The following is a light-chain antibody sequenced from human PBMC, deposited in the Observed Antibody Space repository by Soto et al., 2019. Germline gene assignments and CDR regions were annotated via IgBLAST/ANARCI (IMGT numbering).Light chain of an antibody. CDR1: QGISNW. V-gene: IGKV1D-12*01. CDR3: QQADSFPLT. J-gene: IGKJ4*01. Sequence: DIQMTQSPPSVSASVGDRVIITCRASQGISNWLAWYQQKPGKAPNLLIYAASRLQSGVPSRFSGSGSGTVFTLTISGLQSEDSATYYCQQADSFPLTFDGGTKVEIK. CDR2: AAS.